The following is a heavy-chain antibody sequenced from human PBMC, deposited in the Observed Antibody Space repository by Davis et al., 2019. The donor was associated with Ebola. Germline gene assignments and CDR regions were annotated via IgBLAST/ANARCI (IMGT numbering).Heavy chain of an antibody. D-gene: IGHD1-26*01. CDR2: IYYSGST. V-gene: IGHV4-31*03. J-gene: IGHJ6*03. Sequence: PSETLSLTCTVSGGSISSGGYYWSWIRQHPGKGLEWIGYIYYSGSTYYNPSLKSRVTISVDTSKNQFSLKLSSVTAADTAVYYCARGVSYAIRNVYYYYYMDVWGKGTTVTVSS. CDR3: ARGVSYAIRNVYYYYYMDV. CDR1: GGSISSGGYY.